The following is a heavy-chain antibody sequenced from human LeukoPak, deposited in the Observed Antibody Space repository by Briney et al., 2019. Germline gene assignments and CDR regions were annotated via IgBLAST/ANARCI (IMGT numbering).Heavy chain of an antibody. CDR3: ASWLPAYYYDSSGPPGDY. D-gene: IGHD3-22*01. Sequence: PGGSLRLSCAASGFTFSNYNMNWVRQAPGKGLEWVSYISSSSSTIYYADSVKGRFTISRDNAKNSLYLQMNSLRAEDTAVYYCASWLPAYYYDSSGPPGDYWGQGTLVTVSS. CDR1: GFTFSNYN. J-gene: IGHJ4*02. V-gene: IGHV3-48*01. CDR2: ISSSSSTI.